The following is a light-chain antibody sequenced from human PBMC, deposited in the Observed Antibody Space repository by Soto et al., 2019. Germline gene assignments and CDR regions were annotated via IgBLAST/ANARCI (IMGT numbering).Light chain of an antibody. J-gene: IGLJ1*01. CDR2: DDI. Sequence: SYELTQPPSVSVAPGQTANISCEGNSVGSKSVHWYQQRPGQAPLMVISDDINRPSGIPERFSGSTSGNTATLTISRVEAGDEADYFCQVWDTNSDHLFVFGSGTKVTVL. CDR3: QVWDTNSDHLFV. CDR1: SVGSKS. V-gene: IGLV3-21*02.